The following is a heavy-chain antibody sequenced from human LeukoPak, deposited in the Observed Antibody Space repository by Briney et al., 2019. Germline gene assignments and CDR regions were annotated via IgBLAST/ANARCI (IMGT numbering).Heavy chain of an antibody. J-gene: IGHJ6*02. Sequence: GGSLRLSCAASGFIFSSYSMNWVRQAPGKGLEWVSSMSSTSSYIYYADSVKGRFTISRDNAKNSLYLQMNSLRAEDTAVYYCARDFLAEGYYGMVVWGQGTTVTVSS. CDR2: MSSTSSYI. V-gene: IGHV3-21*01. CDR1: GFIFSSYS. CDR3: ARDFLAEGYYGMVV.